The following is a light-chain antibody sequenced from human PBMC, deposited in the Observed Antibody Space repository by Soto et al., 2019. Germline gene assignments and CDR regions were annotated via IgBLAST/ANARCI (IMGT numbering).Light chain of an antibody. CDR3: QKYNDYWGK. V-gene: IGKV1-5*03. Sequence: DIQMTQSPSTLSASVGDIVTITCRASQSISIWLAWYQQKPGKAPNLLIYKASSLESGVPSRFSGSGSGTEFTLTISSLQPDDFATYYCQKYNDYWGKFGQGTKVDIK. CDR2: KAS. J-gene: IGKJ1*01. CDR1: QSISIW.